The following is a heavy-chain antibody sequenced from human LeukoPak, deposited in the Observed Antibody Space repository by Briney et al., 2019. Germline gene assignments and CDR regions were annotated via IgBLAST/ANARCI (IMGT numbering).Heavy chain of an antibody. V-gene: IGHV1-45*02. D-gene: IGHD3-9*01. Sequence: ASVKVSCKASGYTFTSYGISWVRQAPGQALEWMGWITPMIGNTNYAQKFQGRVTITRDRSMSTVDMELSSLRSEDTAMYYCASSSFDSFLNFWGQGTLVTVSS. J-gene: IGHJ4*02. CDR3: ASSSFDSFLNF. CDR2: ITPMIGNT. CDR1: GYTFTSYG.